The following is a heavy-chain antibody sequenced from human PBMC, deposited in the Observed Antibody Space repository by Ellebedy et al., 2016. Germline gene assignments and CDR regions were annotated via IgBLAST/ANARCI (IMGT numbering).Heavy chain of an antibody. CDR3: TTNSVYYMDV. Sequence: GGSLRLXCAASGFTFSGSAMHWVRQASGKGLEWVGRIRSKANSYATAYAASVKGRFTISRDDSKNTAYLQMNSLKTEDTAVYYCTTNSVYYMDVWGKGTTVTVSS. D-gene: IGHD3-10*01. J-gene: IGHJ6*03. CDR2: IRSKANSYAT. CDR1: GFTFSGSA. V-gene: IGHV3-73*01.